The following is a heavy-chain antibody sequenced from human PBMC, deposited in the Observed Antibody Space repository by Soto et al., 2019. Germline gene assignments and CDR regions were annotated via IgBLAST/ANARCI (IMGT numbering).Heavy chain of an antibody. CDR3: AAGEASSRNLAPYFLDF. J-gene: IGHJ4*02. D-gene: IGHD6-13*01. CDR2: IHYSGTT. Sequence: PSETLSLTCTVSGGSMRNYFWTWLRQPPGKGLEWIGYIHYSGTTSFFPSYNPSLRSRVTISEDTSKNQFSLNLLSVTTADTAVYFCAAGEASSRNLAPYFLDFWGQGTLVTVSS. V-gene: IGHV4-59*01. CDR1: GGSMRNYF.